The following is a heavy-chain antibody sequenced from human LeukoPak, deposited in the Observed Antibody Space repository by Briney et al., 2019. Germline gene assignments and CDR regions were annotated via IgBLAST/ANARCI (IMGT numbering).Heavy chain of an antibody. CDR1: GGTFSSHA. J-gene: IGHJ4*02. Sequence: SVKVSCKASGGTFSSHAISWVRQAPGQGLEWVGGIIPIFGTTNYAQRFQGRVTITTDESTSTGYMELRSLRSDDTAVYYCARGDSGYDYGFDNWGQGTLVTVSS. CDR3: ARGDSGYDYGFDN. V-gene: IGHV1-69*05. D-gene: IGHD5-12*01. CDR2: IIPIFGTT.